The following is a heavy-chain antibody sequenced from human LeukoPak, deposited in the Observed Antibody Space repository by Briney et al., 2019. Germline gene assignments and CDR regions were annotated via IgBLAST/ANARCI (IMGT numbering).Heavy chain of an antibody. CDR3: ARAARYCSSTSCYGNYNWFDP. Sequence: PSETLSLTCTVSGGSISSGSYYWSWIRQPAGKGREWIGRIYTSGSTNYNPSLKSRVTISVDTSKNQFSLKLSSVTAADTAVYYCARAARYCSSTSCYGNYNWFDPWGQGTLVTVSS. J-gene: IGHJ5*02. D-gene: IGHD2-2*01. V-gene: IGHV4-61*02. CDR1: GGSISSGSYY. CDR2: IYTSGST.